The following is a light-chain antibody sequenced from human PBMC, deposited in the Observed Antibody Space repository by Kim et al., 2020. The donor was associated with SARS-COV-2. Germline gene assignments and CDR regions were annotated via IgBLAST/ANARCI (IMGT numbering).Light chain of an antibody. Sequence: SPGERATLSCRASQSGSRNYLAWYQQKLGQAPRLLIYGASTRAAGIPDRFSGSGSGTDFTLTISSLGPEDFAVYYCQHYGGSRYTFGQGTKLEI. J-gene: IGKJ2*01. CDR3: QHYGGSRYT. V-gene: IGKV3-20*01. CDR2: GAS. CDR1: QSGSRNY.